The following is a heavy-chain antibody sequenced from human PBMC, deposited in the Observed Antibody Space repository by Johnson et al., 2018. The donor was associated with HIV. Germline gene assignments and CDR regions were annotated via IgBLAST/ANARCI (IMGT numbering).Heavy chain of an antibody. J-gene: IGHJ3*02. Sequence: VQLVESGGGVERPGGSLRLSCVASGFTFDDYGMSWVRQPPGKGLEWVSGINWNGGSTDYADSVKGRFTISRDNANNSLYLQMNSLRAEDTALYYCAREVEITMVQGVIIGDAFDIWGQGTMVTVSS. CDR1: GFTFDDYG. V-gene: IGHV3-20*04. CDR2: INWNGGST. D-gene: IGHD3-10*01. CDR3: AREVEITMVQGVIIGDAFDI.